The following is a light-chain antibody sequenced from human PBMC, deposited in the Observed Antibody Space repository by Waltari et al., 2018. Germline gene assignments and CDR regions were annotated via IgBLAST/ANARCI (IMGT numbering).Light chain of an antibody. CDR1: SADVGAYNY. Sequence: QSALTQPASVSGSPGQSITISCTGTSADVGAYNYVSWYQQYPGKAPQLIIYEVTNRASGFSYRFSGSKSGNTAYLSISGLQAWDEADYHCISYSSSSTGHVALGGGTKLTV. CDR3: ISYSSSSTGHVA. J-gene: IGLJ2*01. V-gene: IGLV2-14*03. CDR2: EVT.